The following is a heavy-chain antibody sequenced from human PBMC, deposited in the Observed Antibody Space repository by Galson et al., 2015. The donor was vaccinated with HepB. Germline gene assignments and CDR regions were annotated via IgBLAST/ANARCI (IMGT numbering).Heavy chain of an antibody. CDR1: GGSFSDYY. J-gene: IGHJ6*02. CDR3: ARVVRGAMRFPNYYYYGMDV. V-gene: IGHV4-34*01. CDR2: INHSGTA. D-gene: IGHD3-10*01. Sequence: SETLSLTCAVYGGSFSDYYWSWIRQSPGKGLEWIGEINHSGTANYNPSLKSRVSLLVDTSKNQFALKVGSVTAADTAVYYCARVVRGAMRFPNYYYYGMDVWGQGTSVTVSS.